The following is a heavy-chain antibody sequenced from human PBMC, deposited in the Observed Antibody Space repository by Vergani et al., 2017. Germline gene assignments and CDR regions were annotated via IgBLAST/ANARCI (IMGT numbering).Heavy chain of an antibody. D-gene: IGHD1-1*01. J-gene: IGHJ4*02. CDR3: ARHTTYTDS. CDR2: IYPADSAT. V-gene: IGHV5-51*01. Sequence: EVELVQSGPEMRKPGESLKISCKGSEYSFGNYWIGWVRQMPGKGLEWMGIIYPADSATRYSPSFQGQVTISADKSISTAFRQWDSLKASDTALYYCARHTTYTDSWGQGTLVTVSS. CDR1: EYSFGNYW.